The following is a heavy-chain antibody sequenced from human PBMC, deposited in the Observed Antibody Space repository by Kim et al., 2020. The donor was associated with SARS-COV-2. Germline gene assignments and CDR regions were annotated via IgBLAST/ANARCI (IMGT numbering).Heavy chain of an antibody. CDR2: IDTGSRTT. Sequence: GGSLRLSCTASGFTFSSYTMSWVRQAPGKGLEWVSLIDTGSRTTYYSESVKGRFTISRDNFKNTLYLQMNSLRAEDTAIYYCAKRDLVGTTDRPFLLDY. D-gene: IGHD1-26*01. J-gene: IGHJ4*01. CDR3: AKRDLVGTTDRPFLLDY. V-gene: IGHV3-23*03. CDR1: GFTFSSYT.